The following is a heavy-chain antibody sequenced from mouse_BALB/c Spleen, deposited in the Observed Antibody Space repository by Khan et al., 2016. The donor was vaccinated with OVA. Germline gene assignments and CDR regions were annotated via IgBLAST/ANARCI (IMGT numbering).Heavy chain of an antibody. V-gene: IGHV1S136*01. Sequence: EVQLQQSGPEVVKPGASVKMSCKASGYTFTSYVMHWVKQKPGLGLEWIGYIYPFNDDTKYNEKFKGKATLTSDRSSSTAYMELSSLASEDSAVYYCSPVGTDYVSFAYWGQGTLVTVSA. CDR2: IYPFNDDT. J-gene: IGHJ3*01. CDR3: SPVGTDYVSFAY. D-gene: IGHD2-13*01. CDR1: GYTFTSYV.